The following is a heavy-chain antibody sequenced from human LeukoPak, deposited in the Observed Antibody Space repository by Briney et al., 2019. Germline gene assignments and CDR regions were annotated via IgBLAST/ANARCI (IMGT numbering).Heavy chain of an antibody. J-gene: IGHJ4*02. CDR2: VDNNGNT. D-gene: IGHD1-26*01. CDR3: PRGGGGAKDFYFDY. CDR1: GEPLSGNF. Sequence: SETLSLTCAVSGEPLSGNFWTWIPQSPGKRLEWIGEVDNNGNTHYNPSLKSRDTISVHTTRKRFSVGLTSESAADRGVYYCPRGGGGAKDFYFDYWGQGSLVTVHS. V-gene: IGHV4-34*01.